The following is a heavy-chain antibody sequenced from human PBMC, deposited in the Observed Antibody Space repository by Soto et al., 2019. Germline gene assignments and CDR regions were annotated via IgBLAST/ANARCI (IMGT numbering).Heavy chain of an antibody. CDR3: ASMGYHYGSGSYPLDY. D-gene: IGHD3-10*01. Sequence: SETLSLTCTVSGGSIRSYYRTWIRQPPGKGLEWIGFMYNSGSTHYNPSLKSRVTISLDTSKNQFSLNLRSVTAADTAVYYCASMGYHYGSGSYPLDYWGQGTLVTVSS. CDR1: GGSIRSYY. CDR2: MYNSGST. J-gene: IGHJ4*02. V-gene: IGHV4-59*08.